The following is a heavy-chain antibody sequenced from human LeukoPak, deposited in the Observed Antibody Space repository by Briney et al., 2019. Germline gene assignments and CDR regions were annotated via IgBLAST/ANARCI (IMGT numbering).Heavy chain of an antibody. D-gene: IGHD2-15*01. CDR3: ARYLIVAAAFDY. J-gene: IGHJ4*02. Sequence: KPSETLSLTCTVSGGSISSGGYYWSWIRQHPGKGLEWIGYIYYSGSTYYNPSLKSRVTISVDTSKNQFSLKLSSVTAADTAVYYRARYLIVAAAFDYWGQGTLVTVSS. CDR2: IYYSGST. CDR1: GGSISSGGYY. V-gene: IGHV4-31*03.